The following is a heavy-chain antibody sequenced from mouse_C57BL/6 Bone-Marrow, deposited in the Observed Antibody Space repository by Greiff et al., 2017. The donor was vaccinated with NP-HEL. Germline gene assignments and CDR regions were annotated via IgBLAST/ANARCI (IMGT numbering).Heavy chain of an antibody. CDR3: ARRGYGNLFAY. D-gene: IGHD2-1*01. Sequence: VQLQQPGAELVMPGASVKLSCKASGYTFTSYWMHWVKQRPGQGLEWIGEIAPSDSYTNYNQKFKGKSTLTVDKSSSTAYMQLSSLTSEDSAVYYCARRGYGNLFAYWGQGTLVTVSA. J-gene: IGHJ3*01. CDR2: IAPSDSYT. CDR1: GYTFTSYW. V-gene: IGHV1-69*01.